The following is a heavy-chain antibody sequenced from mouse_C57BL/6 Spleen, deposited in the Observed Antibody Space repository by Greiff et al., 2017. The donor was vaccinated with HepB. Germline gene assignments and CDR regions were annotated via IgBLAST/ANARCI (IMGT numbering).Heavy chain of an antibody. V-gene: IGHV2-5*01. CDR3: AKWGYSNYDAMDY. CDR1: GFSLTSYG. J-gene: IGHJ4*01. Sequence: VKLQESGPGLVQPSQSLSITCTVSGFSLTSYGVHWVRQSPGKGLEWLGVIWRGGSTDYNAAFMSRLSITKDNSKSQVFFKMNSLQADDTAIYYCAKWGYSNYDAMDYWGQGTSVTVSS. D-gene: IGHD2-5*01. CDR2: IWRGGST.